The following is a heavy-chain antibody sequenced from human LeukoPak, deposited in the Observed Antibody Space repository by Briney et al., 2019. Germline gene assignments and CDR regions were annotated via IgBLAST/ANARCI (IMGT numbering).Heavy chain of an antibody. Sequence: GGSLRLSGAASGFTFDDYGMSWVHQAPGKGLEWVSGINWNGGSTGYADSVKGRFTISRDNAKNSLYLQMNSLRAEDTALYHCARVTIFGVVIRYFDYWGQGTLVTVSS. CDR2: INWNGGST. V-gene: IGHV3-20*01. J-gene: IGHJ4*02. CDR3: ARVTIFGVVIRYFDY. CDR1: GFTFDDYG. D-gene: IGHD3-3*01.